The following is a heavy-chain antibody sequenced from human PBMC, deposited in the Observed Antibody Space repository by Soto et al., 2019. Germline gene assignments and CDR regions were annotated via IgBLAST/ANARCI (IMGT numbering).Heavy chain of an antibody. V-gene: IGHV4-34*01. Sequence: SETLSLTCAVYGGSFSGYYWSWIRQPPGKGLEWIGEINHSGSTNYNPSLKSRVTISVDTSKNQFSLKLSSVTAADTAVYYCARADSGSYLQGFWFDPWGQGTLVTVSS. D-gene: IGHD1-26*01. J-gene: IGHJ5*02. CDR2: INHSGST. CDR1: GGSFSGYY. CDR3: ARADSGSYLQGFWFDP.